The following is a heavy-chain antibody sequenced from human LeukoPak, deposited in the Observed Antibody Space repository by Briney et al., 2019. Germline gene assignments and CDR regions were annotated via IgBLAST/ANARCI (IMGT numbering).Heavy chain of an antibody. Sequence: PGGSLRLSCTASGFSFSGHWMHWARQLPGKGLVWVSRISPTGSTTSYADSVKGRFTISRDNSKNTLYLQMNSLRAEDTAVYYCARDRIWYYYGSGRNDAFDIWGQGTMVTVSS. J-gene: IGHJ3*02. V-gene: IGHV3-74*01. CDR1: GFSFSGHW. D-gene: IGHD3-10*01. CDR3: ARDRIWYYYGSGRNDAFDI. CDR2: ISPTGSTT.